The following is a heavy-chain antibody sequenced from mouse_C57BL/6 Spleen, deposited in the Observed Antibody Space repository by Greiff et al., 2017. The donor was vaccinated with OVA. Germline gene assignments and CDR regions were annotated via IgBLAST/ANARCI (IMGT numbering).Heavy chain of an antibody. Sequence: QVQLQQPGAELVRPGTSVKLSCKASGYTFTSYWMHWVKQRPGQGLEWSGVIDPSDSYTNYNQKFKGKATLTVDTSSSTAYMQLSSLTSEDSAVYYCARWPDYYGSSYGFDYWGQGTTLTVAS. CDR2: IDPSDSYT. CDR1: GYTFTSYW. D-gene: IGHD1-1*01. V-gene: IGHV1-59*01. CDR3: ARWPDYYGSSYGFDY. J-gene: IGHJ2*01.